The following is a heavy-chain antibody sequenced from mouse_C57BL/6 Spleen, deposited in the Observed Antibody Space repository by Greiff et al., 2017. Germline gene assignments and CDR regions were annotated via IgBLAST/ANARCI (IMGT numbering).Heavy chain of an antibody. V-gene: IGHV8-2*01. J-gene: IGHJ1*03. Sequence: QVTLKVSGPGILQPSQTLSLACTFSGISLSTSGMGLSWLRKPPGKALEWLASIWNNDNYYNPSLKSRLTISKETSNYQVFLKLTSVDTADSATXYGAWGGLWAIDYYGSSYADVWGTGTTVTVSS. CDR3: WGGLWAIDYYGSSYADV. D-gene: IGHD1-1*01. CDR2: WNNDNY. CDR1: ISLSTSGMGL.